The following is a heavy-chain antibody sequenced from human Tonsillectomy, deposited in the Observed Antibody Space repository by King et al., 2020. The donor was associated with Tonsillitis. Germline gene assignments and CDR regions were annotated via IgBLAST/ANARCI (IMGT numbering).Heavy chain of an antibody. J-gene: IGHJ5*02. CDR3: ARQWYSSSWYPINWFDP. Sequence: QLQESGPGLVKPSETLSLTCTVSGGSISSSSYYWGWIRQPPGKGLEWIGSIYYSVSTYYNPSLKSRVTISVDTSKNPFSLKLSSVTAADTAVYYCARQWYSSSWYPINWFDPWGQGTLVTVSS. CDR1: GGSISSSSYY. D-gene: IGHD6-13*01. CDR2: IYYSVST. V-gene: IGHV4-39*01.